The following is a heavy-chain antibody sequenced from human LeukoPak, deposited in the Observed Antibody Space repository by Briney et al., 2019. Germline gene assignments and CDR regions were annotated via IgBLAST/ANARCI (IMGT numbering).Heavy chain of an antibody. CDR1: GFTFSSYA. CDR2: ISGSGGST. CDR3: AKEGRGSYSAGSYYYGMDV. J-gene: IGHJ6*02. D-gene: IGHD3-16*01. V-gene: IGHV3-23*01. Sequence: PGGSLRLSCAASGFTFSSYAMSWVRQAPGKGLEWVSAISGSGGSTYYADSVKGRFTISRDNSKNTLYLQMNSLRAEDTAVYYCAKEGRGSYSAGSYYYGMDVWGQGTTVTVSS.